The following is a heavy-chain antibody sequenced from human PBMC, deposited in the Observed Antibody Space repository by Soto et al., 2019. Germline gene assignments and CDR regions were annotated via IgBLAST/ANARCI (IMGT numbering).Heavy chain of an antibody. V-gene: IGHV3-15*01. Sequence: PGGSLRLSCAASGFTFSNAWMNWVRQGPGKGLEWLGRIKSKVDGGTADYGAATKGRFNISRDDLKNMLYLQMSSLKPDDTAVYYCTTLSYLYYDGMDVWGQGTTVTVSS. D-gene: IGHD2-2*01. CDR3: TTLSYLYYDGMDV. J-gene: IGHJ6*02. CDR2: IKSKVDGGTA. CDR1: GFTFSNAW.